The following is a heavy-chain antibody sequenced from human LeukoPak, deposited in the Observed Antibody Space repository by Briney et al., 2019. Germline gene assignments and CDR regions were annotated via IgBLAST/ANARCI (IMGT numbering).Heavy chain of an antibody. CDR3: ARPSYYYDSSGSALDY. CDR1: GGTFSSYA. D-gene: IGHD3-22*01. V-gene: IGHV1-69*13. Sequence: SVKVSRKASGGTFSSYAISWVRQAPGQGLEWMGGIIPIFGTANYAQKFQGRVTITADESTSTAYMELSSLRSEDTAVYYCARPSYYYDSSGSALDYWGQGTLVTVSS. CDR2: IIPIFGTA. J-gene: IGHJ4*02.